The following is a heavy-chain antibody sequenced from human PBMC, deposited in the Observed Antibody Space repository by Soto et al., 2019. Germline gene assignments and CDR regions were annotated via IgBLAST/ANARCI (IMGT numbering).Heavy chain of an antibody. CDR1: GGSISTYY. CDR2: IYTSGKT. Sequence: SETLSLTCTVSGGSISTYYWSWIRQPAGTGLEWIGHIYTSGKTNYNPSLKSRITMSADTSRNQISLTLSPVTAAATAVYFCSRGGRTCETDWFDPWGQGTLVTVSS. J-gene: IGHJ5*02. D-gene: IGHD3-10*01. CDR3: SRGGRTCETDWFDP. V-gene: IGHV4-4*07.